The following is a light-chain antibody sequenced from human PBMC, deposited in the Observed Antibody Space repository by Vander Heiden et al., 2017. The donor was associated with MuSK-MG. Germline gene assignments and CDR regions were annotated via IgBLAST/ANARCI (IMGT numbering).Light chain of an antibody. V-gene: IGKV3-11*01. Sequence: EIVLTQSLATLPLSPREAATLSCRASQTVSTSLDWYQQKSGQAPRLLIYDASNRATGHPARFHHRGHGPEFTLTISSLEPEDFAVYYCQQFSNWPPHTFGQGTQLEIK. CDR1: QTVSTS. CDR2: DAS. J-gene: IGKJ5*01. CDR3: QQFSNWPPHT.